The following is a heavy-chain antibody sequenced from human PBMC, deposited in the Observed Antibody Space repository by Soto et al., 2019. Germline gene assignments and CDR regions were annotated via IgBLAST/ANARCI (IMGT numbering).Heavy chain of an antibody. CDR2: ISAHNGNT. CDR3: ARGGYGDY. D-gene: IGHD1-1*01. V-gene: IGHV1-18*01. CDR1: GYTFTSYG. Sequence: QVHLVQSGAEVKKPGASVKVSCKGSGYTFTSYGITWVRQAPGQGLEWMGWISAHNGNTDYAQRLRGGGTVTRDSSTSPADMELRSLRSDDTAVYYCARGGYGDYWGQGALVTVSS. J-gene: IGHJ4*02.